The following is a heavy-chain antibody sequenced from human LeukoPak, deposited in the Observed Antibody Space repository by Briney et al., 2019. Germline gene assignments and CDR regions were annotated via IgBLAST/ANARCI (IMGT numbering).Heavy chain of an antibody. J-gene: IGHJ3*02. D-gene: IGHD4-23*01. CDR1: GDSIRNYY. Sequence: PSETLSLTCTVSGDSIRNYYWSWIRQSPGKELEWVGFIYYSGSTNYNPSLKSPVTISLDTSKNQFSLKLNPVTAADTAVYYCARGYGGPGGFDIWGQGTMVTVSS. V-gene: IGHV4-59*01. CDR2: IYYSGST. CDR3: ARGYGGPGGFDI.